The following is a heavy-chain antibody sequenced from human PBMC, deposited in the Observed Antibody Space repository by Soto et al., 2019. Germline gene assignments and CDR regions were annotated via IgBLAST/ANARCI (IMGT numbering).Heavy chain of an antibody. J-gene: IGHJ3*02. D-gene: IGHD2-21*01. CDR2: ISSSGTGI. CDR1: CFTFRDYY. Sequence: GGSLRLSWAASCFTFRDYYMTWLRQAPGKGLEWVSYISSSGTGIYYADSVKGRFTISRDNAKNSLYLQMSSLRAEETAVYYCARAYSDAFDIWGQGTMVTVSS. V-gene: IGHV3-11*01. CDR3: ARAYSDAFDI.